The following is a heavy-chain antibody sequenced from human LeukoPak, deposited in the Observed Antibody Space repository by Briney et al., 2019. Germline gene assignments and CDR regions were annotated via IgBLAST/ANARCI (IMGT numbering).Heavy chain of an antibody. V-gene: IGHV3-66*04. D-gene: IGHD1-26*01. CDR2: ISSGGTT. CDR1: QFSVSINF. Sequence: GGSLRLSCEASQFSVSINFMSWVRQTPGKGLEWVSVISSGGTTYYAASVMGRFTISRDNSKNTVSLQMNRLRAEDTAVYYCARRVVGATSVDYFDYWGQGTLVTVSS. J-gene: IGHJ4*02. CDR3: ARRVVGATSVDYFDY.